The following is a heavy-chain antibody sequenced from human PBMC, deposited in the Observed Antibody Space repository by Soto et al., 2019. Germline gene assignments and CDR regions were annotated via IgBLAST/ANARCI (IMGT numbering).Heavy chain of an antibody. CDR1: GFTFSSHN. CDR3: ARGHQSYSSLYYFDY. J-gene: IGHJ4*02. Sequence: GGSLRLSCAASGFTFSSHNMKWVRQAPGKGLEWVSSISSISSYIFYADSVKGRFTISRDNAKNSLYLQMNSLSAEDTAVYYCARGHQSYSSLYYFDYWGQGTLVTVSS. D-gene: IGHD4-4*01. V-gene: IGHV3-21*01. CDR2: ISSISSYI.